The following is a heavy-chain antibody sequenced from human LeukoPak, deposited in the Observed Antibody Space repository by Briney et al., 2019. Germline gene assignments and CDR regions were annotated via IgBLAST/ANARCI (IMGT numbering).Heavy chain of an antibody. V-gene: IGHV1-18*01. CDR2: ISTYNGDR. D-gene: IGHD2-2*01. J-gene: IGHJ5*02. CDR3: ARDLAFLPAPAANGWPDP. CDR1: GYTFTSHS. Sequence: GASVKVSCKASGYTFTSHSISWVRQAPGQGLEWMGWISTYNGDRKYAEKLQGRVTLTSDTSTNTAYLEVTSLKSDDTAVYYCARDLAFLPAPAANGWPDPWGQGTLVTVSS.